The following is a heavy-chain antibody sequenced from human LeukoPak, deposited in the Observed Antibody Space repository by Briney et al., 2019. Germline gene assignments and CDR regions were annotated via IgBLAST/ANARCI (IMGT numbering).Heavy chain of an antibody. CDR2: ISGSGGST. Sequence: GGSLRLSCAASGFTFSSYAMSWVRQAPGKGLEWVSAISGSGGSTYYADSVKGRFTISRDNSKNTLYLQMNSLRAEGMAVYYCAKVMNYYDSSGYYGSAYFDYWGQGTLVTVPS. CDR3: AKVMNYYDSSGYYGSAYFDY. D-gene: IGHD3-22*01. J-gene: IGHJ4*02. V-gene: IGHV3-23*01. CDR1: GFTFSSYA.